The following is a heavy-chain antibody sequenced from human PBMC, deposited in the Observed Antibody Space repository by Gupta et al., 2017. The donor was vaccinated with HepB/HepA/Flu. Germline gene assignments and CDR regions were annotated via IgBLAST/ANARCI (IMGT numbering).Heavy chain of an antibody. CDR1: SLSTIGVG. D-gene: IGHD2-21*01. CDR2: IYWDDDK. J-gene: IGHJ4*02. Sequence: SLSTIGVGVVWIRQPPGKALEWLELIYWDDDKRYSPARKSRLTITKDTSKNQVVSTMTKMDPVDTANYYCAHRPGGDYEDASDDGRQGTLVTVYS. V-gene: IGHV2-5*02. CDR3: AHRPGGDYEDASDD.